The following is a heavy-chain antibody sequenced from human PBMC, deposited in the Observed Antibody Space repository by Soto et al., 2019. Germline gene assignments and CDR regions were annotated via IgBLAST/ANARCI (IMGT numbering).Heavy chain of an antibody. CDR1: GYVFTNYA. Sequence: QVQFVQSGAEVKKPGASVKVSCKASGYVFTNYAIHWVRQAPGQSLEWLGYINAVNGNTKYSENFQGRVTFSTDTSASTAYMELSSLTSEDTAVCYCARRTEEGSTIGSDWYFAFWGRGTVVTVSS. CDR3: ARRTEEGSTIGSDWYFAF. CDR2: INAVNGNT. V-gene: IGHV1-3*01. J-gene: IGHJ2*01. D-gene: IGHD5-12*01.